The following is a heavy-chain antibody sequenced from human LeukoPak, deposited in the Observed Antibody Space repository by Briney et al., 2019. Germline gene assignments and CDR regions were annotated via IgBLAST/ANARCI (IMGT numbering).Heavy chain of an antibody. D-gene: IGHD1-26*01. Sequence: GGSLRLSCAASGFTFSSYAMSWVRQAPGKGLEWVSAISGSGGSTYYADSVKGRFTISRDNSKNTLYLQMNSLRAEDTAVYYCANWPRWYSGSYPLDYWGQGTLVTVSS. J-gene: IGHJ4*02. CDR2: ISGSGGST. V-gene: IGHV3-23*01. CDR3: ANWPRWYSGSYPLDY. CDR1: GFTFSSYA.